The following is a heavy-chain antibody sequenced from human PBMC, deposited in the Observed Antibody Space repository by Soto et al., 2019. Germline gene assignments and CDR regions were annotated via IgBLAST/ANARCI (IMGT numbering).Heavy chain of an antibody. D-gene: IGHD3-3*01. CDR1: CYTFTSYG. Sequence: ASVNVSCKASCYTFTSYGISWVRQAPGQGLEWMGWISAYNGNTNYAQKLQGRVTMTTDTSTSTAYMELRSLRSDDTAVYYCARDRDFWSGYPRHIDYWGQGTLVTVSS. CDR2: ISAYNGNT. CDR3: ARDRDFWSGYPRHIDY. J-gene: IGHJ4*02. V-gene: IGHV1-18*01.